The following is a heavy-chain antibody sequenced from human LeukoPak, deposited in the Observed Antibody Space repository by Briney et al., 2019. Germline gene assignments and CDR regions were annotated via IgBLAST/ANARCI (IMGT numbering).Heavy chain of an antibody. CDR3: ARALFMGY. CDR2: ISYDGSNK. J-gene: IGHJ4*02. CDR1: GFTFSTYG. D-gene: IGHD1-26*01. Sequence: GRSLRLSCAASGFTFSTYGMHWVRRAPGKGLEWVAVISYDGSNKYYADSVKGRFTISRDNSKNTLYLQMNSLRAEDTGVYYCARALFMGYWGQGTLVTVSS. V-gene: IGHV3-30*03.